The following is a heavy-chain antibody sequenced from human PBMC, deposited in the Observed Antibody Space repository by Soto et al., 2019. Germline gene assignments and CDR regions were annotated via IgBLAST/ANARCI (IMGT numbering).Heavy chain of an antibody. D-gene: IGHD5-18*01. J-gene: IGHJ5*02. CDR3: ARVFRGYSYGPFDP. CDR1: GGSISSSSYY. V-gene: IGHV4-39*01. Sequence: PSETLSLTCPVSGGSISSSSYYWGWIRQPPGKGLEWIGSIYYSGSTYYNPSLKSRVTISVDTPKNQFSLKLSSVTAADTAVYYCARVFRGYSYGPFDPWGQGTLVTVSS. CDR2: IYYSGST.